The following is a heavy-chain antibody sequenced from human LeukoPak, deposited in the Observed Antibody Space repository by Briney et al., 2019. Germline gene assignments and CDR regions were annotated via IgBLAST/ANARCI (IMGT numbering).Heavy chain of an antibody. CDR1: GGSVSSGSYY. J-gene: IGHJ4*02. CDR2: IYYSGST. Sequence: SETLSLTCTVSGGSVSSGSYYWSWIRQPPGKGLEWIGYIYYSGSTNYNPSLKSRVTISVDTSKNQFSLRLSSVTAADTAVYYCARRGGSYTFDFWGQGVLVTVSS. D-gene: IGHD1-26*01. V-gene: IGHV4-61*01. CDR3: ARRGGSYTFDF.